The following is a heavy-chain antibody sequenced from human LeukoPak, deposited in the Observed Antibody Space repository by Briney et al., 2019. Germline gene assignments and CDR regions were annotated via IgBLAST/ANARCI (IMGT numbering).Heavy chain of an antibody. CDR1: GFTFSSYA. CDR3: ARVRDSDILTGYSRDAFDI. V-gene: IGHV3-30*04. Sequence: PGGSLRLSCAASGFTFSSYAMHWVRQAPGKGLEWVAVISYDGSNKYYADSVKGRFTISRDNSKNTLYLQMNSLRAEDTAVYYCARVRDSDILTGYSRDAFDIWGQGTMVTVSS. D-gene: IGHD3-9*01. J-gene: IGHJ3*02. CDR2: ISYDGSNK.